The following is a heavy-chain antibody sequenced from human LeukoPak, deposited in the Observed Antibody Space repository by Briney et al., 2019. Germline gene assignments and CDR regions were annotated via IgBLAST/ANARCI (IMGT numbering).Heavy chain of an antibody. V-gene: IGHV4-59*08. D-gene: IGHD3-10*01. Sequence: PSETLSLTCTVSGGSISSHYWSWIRQPPGKGLEWIGYIYYSGSTNYNPSLKSRVTISVDTSKNQFSLKLSSVTAADMAVYYCARPAFSTGDAFDIWGQGTMVTVSS. J-gene: IGHJ3*02. CDR1: GGSISSHY. CDR3: ARPAFSTGDAFDI. CDR2: IYYSGST.